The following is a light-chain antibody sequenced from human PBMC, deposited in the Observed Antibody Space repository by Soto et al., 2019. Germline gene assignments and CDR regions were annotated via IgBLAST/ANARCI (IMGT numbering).Light chain of an antibody. CDR2: GAS. V-gene: IGKV3-20*01. J-gene: IGKJ2*01. CDR3: QQFDSSRFYT. Sequence: EIVLTQSPGTLSLSPGERATLSCRASQSVSSSYLAWYQQKPGQAPRLLIYGASSRATGIPDRFSGSGSGTDFPLTISRLEPEDFAVYDCQQFDSSRFYTFGQGTKLEIK. CDR1: QSVSSSY.